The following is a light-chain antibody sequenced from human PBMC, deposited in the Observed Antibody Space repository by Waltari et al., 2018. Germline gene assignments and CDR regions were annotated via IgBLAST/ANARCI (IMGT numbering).Light chain of an antibody. CDR1: QSVNNF. J-gene: IGKJ4*01. CDR3: QQRSNLLT. V-gene: IGKV3-11*01. Sequence: EVVLPQTPATLSLSPGERATLSCRASQSVNNFVGWYQQKSGQAPRLLIYDASNRAAGIPARFSGSGSGTEFTLTITSLEPEDFAIYYCQQRSNLLTFGGGTKVEIK. CDR2: DAS.